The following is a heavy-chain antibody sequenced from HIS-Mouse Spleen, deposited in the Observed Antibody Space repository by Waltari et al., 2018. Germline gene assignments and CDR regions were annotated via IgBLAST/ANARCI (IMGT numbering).Heavy chain of an antibody. D-gene: IGHD6-13*01. CDR1: GGSISSSSSY. CDR2: IYYSGST. J-gene: IGHJ2*01. V-gene: IGHV4-39*07. Sequence: QLQLQESGTGLVKPSETLSLPCTVSGGSISSSSSYRGWIRQPPGKGLEWIGSIYYSGSTYYNPSLKSRVTISVDTSKNQFSLKLSSVTAADTAVYYCAREIPYSSSWYDWYFDLWGRGTLVTVSS. CDR3: AREIPYSSSWYDWYFDL.